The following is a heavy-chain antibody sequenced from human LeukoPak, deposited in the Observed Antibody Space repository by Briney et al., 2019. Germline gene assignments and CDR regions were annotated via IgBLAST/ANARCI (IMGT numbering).Heavy chain of an antibody. D-gene: IGHD6-19*01. V-gene: IGHV1-2*02. CDR3: ARVSLSSGYFNWFDP. CDR2: INPNSGGT. J-gene: IGHJ5*02. CDR1: GYTFTGYY. Sequence: ASVKVSCKASGYTFTGYYMHWVRQAPGQGREWMGWINPNSGGTNYAQKFQGRVTMTRDTSISTAYMELSRLRSDDTAVYYCARVSLSSGYFNWFDPWGRGTLVTVSS.